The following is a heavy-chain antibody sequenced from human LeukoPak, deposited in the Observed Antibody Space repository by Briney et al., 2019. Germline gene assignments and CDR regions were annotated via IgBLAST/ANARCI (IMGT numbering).Heavy chain of an antibody. Sequence: PSETLSLTCTVSGDSLSSYYLSWIRQPPGKGLEWIGYIHYSGSTNYNPSLKSRVTISVDTSKDQFSLKLTSVTAADTAVYYCASRLGYQLPNLYWGQGTLVTVSS. CDR2: IHYSGST. J-gene: IGHJ4*02. CDR1: GDSLSSYY. V-gene: IGHV4-59*08. D-gene: IGHD2-2*01. CDR3: ASRLGYQLPNLY.